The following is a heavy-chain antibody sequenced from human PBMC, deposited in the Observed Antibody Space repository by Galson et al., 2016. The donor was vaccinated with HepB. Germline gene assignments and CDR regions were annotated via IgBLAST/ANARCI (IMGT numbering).Heavy chain of an antibody. J-gene: IGHJ4*02. Sequence: SETLSLTCSVSGGSVSGGATWWSWVRQSPGKGLDWVGEIYYNGKTNVNPSLASRLTLSIDRSGNQLSLQLTALTAADTARYFCARTSGRFAARRSYHIYYWGRGLSVPVSS. CDR3: ARTSGRFAARRSYHIYY. CDR2: IYYNGKT. V-gene: IGHV4-4*02. D-gene: IGHD3-16*02. CDR1: GGSVSGGATW.